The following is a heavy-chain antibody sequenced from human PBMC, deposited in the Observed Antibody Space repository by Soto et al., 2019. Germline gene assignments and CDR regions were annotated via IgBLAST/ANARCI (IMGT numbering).Heavy chain of an antibody. Sequence: PGGSLRLSCAASGIRISDYWMSWVRQVPGKGPEWVSRIKNDGSVTSYAASVKGRFSISRDNAKNTLYLQMNSLRAEDTAVYYCARSDWFDPWGQGTLVTVSS. CDR1: GIRISDYW. J-gene: IGHJ5*02. V-gene: IGHV3-74*01. CDR3: ARSDWFDP. CDR2: IKNDGSVT.